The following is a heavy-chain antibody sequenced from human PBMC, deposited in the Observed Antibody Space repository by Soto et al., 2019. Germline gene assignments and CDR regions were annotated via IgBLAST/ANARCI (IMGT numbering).Heavy chain of an antibody. Sequence: QVQLVQSGAEVKKPGCSVKVSCKASGGTFSSYAISWVRQAPGQGLEWMGGIIPIFGTANYAQKFQGRVTITADESTSTAYMELSSLRSEDTAVYYCARSGRIAARPWAYGMDVWGQGTTVTVSS. CDR3: ARSGRIAARPWAYGMDV. CDR2: IIPIFGTA. CDR1: GGTFSSYA. V-gene: IGHV1-69*12. J-gene: IGHJ6*02. D-gene: IGHD6-6*01.